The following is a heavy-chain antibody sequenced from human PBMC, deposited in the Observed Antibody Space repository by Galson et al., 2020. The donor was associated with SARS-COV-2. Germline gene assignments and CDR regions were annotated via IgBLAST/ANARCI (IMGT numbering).Heavy chain of an antibody. CDR2: ISSSSSYI. CDR3: ATLAAAGPESYYYYGMDV. Sequence: NSGGSLRLSCAASGFTFSSYSMNWVRQAPGKGLEWVSSISSSSSYIYYADSVKGRFTISRDNAKNSLYLQMNSLRAEDTAVYYCATLAAAGPESYYYYGMDVWGQGTTVTVSS. J-gene: IGHJ6*02. V-gene: IGHV3-21*01. CDR1: GFTFSSYS. D-gene: IGHD6-13*01.